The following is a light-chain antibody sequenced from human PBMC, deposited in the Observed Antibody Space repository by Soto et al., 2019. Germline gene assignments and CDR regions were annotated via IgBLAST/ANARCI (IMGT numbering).Light chain of an antibody. J-gene: IGLJ2*01. Sequence: QSALTQSPSASGSPGQSVTISCTGTSSDVGVYDRVSWYQQYPGEVPKLIIHDVSQRPPGVPDRFYGSKSGNTASLAVSGLQAEDEADYYCSSYAGEDFGVIFGGGTTLTVL. CDR2: DVS. CDR1: SSDVGVYDR. V-gene: IGLV2-8*01. CDR3: SSYAGEDFGVI.